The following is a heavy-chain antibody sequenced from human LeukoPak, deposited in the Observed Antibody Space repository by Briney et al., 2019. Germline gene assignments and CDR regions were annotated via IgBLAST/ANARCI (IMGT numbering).Heavy chain of an antibody. CDR3: ARVSRDGWFGDFA. CDR1: GGSISSGSYY. D-gene: IGHD3-10*01. Sequence: SETLPLTCTVSGGSISSGSYYWSWIRQPAGKGLEWIGRIYTSGSTNYNPSLKSRVTISVDTSKNQFSLKLSSVTAADTAVYYCARVSRDGWFGDFAWGQGTLVTVSS. CDR2: IYTSGST. V-gene: IGHV4-61*02. J-gene: IGHJ5*02.